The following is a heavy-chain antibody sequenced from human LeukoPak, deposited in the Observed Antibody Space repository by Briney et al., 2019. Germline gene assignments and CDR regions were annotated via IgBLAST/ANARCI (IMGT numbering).Heavy chain of an antibody. Sequence: SETLSLTCNVSGYSMRSYYWSWLRQPPGKGLEWIAYFSHSGTTNYNPSLKSRVIITVDTSNHQFSLTLRSVTAADTAVYYCARHLDYHSGGSFSPYFDDWGQGTLVTVSS. D-gene: IGHD6-19*01. CDR1: GYSMRSYY. V-gene: IGHV4-59*08. J-gene: IGHJ4*02. CDR2: FSHSGTT. CDR3: ARHLDYHSGGSFSPYFDD.